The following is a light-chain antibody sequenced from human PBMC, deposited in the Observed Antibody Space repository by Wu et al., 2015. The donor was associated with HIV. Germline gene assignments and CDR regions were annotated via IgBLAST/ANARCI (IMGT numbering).Light chain of an antibody. V-gene: IGKV3-20*01. Sequence: ETVLTQSPGTLSVSPGETVILSCRASQSLGRNYLGWYQQKPGQAPRLLIYGASNRDTDIPDRFSGSGSGTDFSLIINRLEPEDFAVYYCHQYDNPPQTFGQGTKVEIK. CDR2: GAS. CDR3: HQYDNPPQT. CDR1: QSLGRNY. J-gene: IGKJ1*01.